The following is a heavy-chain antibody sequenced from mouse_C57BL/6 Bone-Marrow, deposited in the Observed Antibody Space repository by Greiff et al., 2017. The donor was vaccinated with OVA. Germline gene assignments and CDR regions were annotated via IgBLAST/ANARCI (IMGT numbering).Heavy chain of an antibody. V-gene: IGHV5-16*01. CDR2: INYDGSST. Sequence: EVKVVESEGGLVQPGSSMKLSCTASPLTPMYYDMAWVRQVPEKGLEWVANINYDGSSTYYLDSLKSRFIISRDNAKNILYLQMSSLKSEDTATYYCARGDYGSSIDYWGQGTTLTVSS. J-gene: IGHJ2*01. D-gene: IGHD1-1*01. CDR3: ARGDYGSSIDY. CDR1: PLTPMYYD.